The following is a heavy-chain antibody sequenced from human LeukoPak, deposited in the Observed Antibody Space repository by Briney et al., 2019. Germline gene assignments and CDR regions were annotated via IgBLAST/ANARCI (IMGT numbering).Heavy chain of an antibody. CDR3: ARQFVVDYGRGIFDY. J-gene: IGHJ4*02. D-gene: IGHD2-15*01. Sequence: SVKVSCKASGGTFSSYAISWVRQAPGQGLEWMGGIIPIFGTANYAQKFQGRVTITADESTSTAYMELSSLRSEDTAVYYCARQFVVDYGRGIFDYWGQGTLVTVSS. CDR2: IIPIFGTA. CDR1: GGTFSSYA. V-gene: IGHV1-69*01.